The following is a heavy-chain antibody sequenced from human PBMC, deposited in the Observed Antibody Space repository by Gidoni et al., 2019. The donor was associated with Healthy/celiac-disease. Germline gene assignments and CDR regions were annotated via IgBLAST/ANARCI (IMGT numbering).Heavy chain of an antibody. V-gene: IGHV3-21*01. CDR3: ARDDGASGGSYPGFDY. Sequence: EVQLVESGGGLVKPGGSLRPSCAASGFTFSSYSMTWVRQAPGKGLEWVSPISSSSSYIYYADSVKGRFTISRDNAKNSLYLQMNSLRAEDTAVYYCARDDGASGGSYPGFDYWGQGTLVTVSS. D-gene: IGHD1-26*01. CDR2: ISSSSSYI. J-gene: IGHJ4*02. CDR1: GFTFSSYS.